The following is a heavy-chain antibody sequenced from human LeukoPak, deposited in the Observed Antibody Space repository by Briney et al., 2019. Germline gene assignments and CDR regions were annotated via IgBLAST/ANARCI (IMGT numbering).Heavy chain of an antibody. D-gene: IGHD6-13*01. J-gene: IGHJ6*03. V-gene: IGHV4-4*08. CDR2: IYTSGST. CDR1: GGSITSSY. CDR3: ARDRAAGQYYYYYYYMDV. Sequence: SETLSLTXTVSGGSITSSYWSWIRQPPGKGLEWIGRIYTSGSTNYNPSLKSRVTISVDTSKNQFSLKLSSVTAADTAVYYCARDRAAGQYYYYYYYMDVWGKGTTVTVSS.